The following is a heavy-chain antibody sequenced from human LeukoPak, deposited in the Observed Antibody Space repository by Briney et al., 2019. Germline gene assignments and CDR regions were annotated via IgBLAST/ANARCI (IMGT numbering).Heavy chain of an antibody. CDR1: GGSISSSSYY. CDR3: ARDEYPYGGRTHPYFFDY. J-gene: IGHJ4*02. V-gene: IGHV4-39*07. D-gene: IGHD3-10*01. CDR2: IYYSGNT. Sequence: SETLSLTCTVSGGSISSSSYYWGWIRQPPGKGLEWIGSIYYSGNTYYNPSLKSRITISVDTSKNQFSLKLSSVTAADAAVYYCARDEYPYGGRTHPYFFDYWGQGTLVTVSS.